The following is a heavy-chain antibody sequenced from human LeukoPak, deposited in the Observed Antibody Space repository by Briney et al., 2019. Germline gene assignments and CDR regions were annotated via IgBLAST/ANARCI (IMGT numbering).Heavy chain of an antibody. D-gene: IGHD3-3*01. J-gene: IGHJ4*02. CDR1: GFTFSNYD. Sequence: PGRSLRLSCAASGFTFSNYDMHWVRQAPGKELEWVAVISYDGTNKYYADSVKGRFTISRDNSKSTLYLQMNSLRAEDTAVYYCAKENDFVYWGQGTLVTVSS. V-gene: IGHV3-30*18. CDR2: ISYDGTNK. CDR3: AKENDFVY.